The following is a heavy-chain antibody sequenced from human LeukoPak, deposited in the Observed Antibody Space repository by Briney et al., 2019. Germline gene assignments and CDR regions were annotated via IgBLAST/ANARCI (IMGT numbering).Heavy chain of an antibody. CDR2: VSGSGGNT. CDR1: GFTFSSYA. D-gene: IGHD5-24*01. V-gene: IGHV3-23*01. CDR3: AKREMSTSYYFDY. J-gene: IGHJ4*02. Sequence: WGSLRLSCAASGFTFSSYAMGWVRQAPGKGLEWVSAVSGSGGNTYYADSVKGRFTISRDNSKNTLYLQMNSLRAEDTAVYYCAKREMSTSYYFDYWGQGTVVPVSS.